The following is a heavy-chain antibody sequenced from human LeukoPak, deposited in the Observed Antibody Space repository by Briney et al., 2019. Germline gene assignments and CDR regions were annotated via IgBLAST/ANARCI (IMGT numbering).Heavy chain of an antibody. CDR1: GLSISNSA. D-gene: IGHD5-12*01. J-gene: IGHJ4*02. CDR2: IVASSGST. V-gene: IGHV3-23*01. CDR3: AKGAYDYIEMGYFDY. Sequence: PGGSLRLSCAASGLSISNSAMSWVRQAPGKGLEWVSLIVASSGSTFYADSVKGRFTISRDSSKNTLYLQMNSLRAEDMAVYYCAKGAYDYIEMGYFDYWGQGTLVTVSS.